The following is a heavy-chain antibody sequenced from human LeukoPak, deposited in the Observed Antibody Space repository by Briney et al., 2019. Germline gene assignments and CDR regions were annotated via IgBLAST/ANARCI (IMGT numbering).Heavy chain of an antibody. J-gene: IGHJ4*02. CDR1: GFTFSSYW. D-gene: IGHD3-10*01. CDR3: ARSPHYYGSGSYYND. V-gene: IGHV3-7*01. CDR2: LKQDGSEK. Sequence: GGSLRLSCAASGFTFSSYWMSWVRQAPGKGLEWVANLKQDGSEKYYVDSVKGRFTISRDNAKNSLYLQMNSLRAEDTAVYYCARSPHYYGSGSYYNDWGQGTLVTVSS.